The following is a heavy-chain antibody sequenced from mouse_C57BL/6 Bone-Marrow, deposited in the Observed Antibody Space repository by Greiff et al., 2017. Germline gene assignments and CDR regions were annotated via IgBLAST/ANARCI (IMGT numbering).Heavy chain of an antibody. J-gene: IGHJ3*01. Sequence: QVQLKQSGAELARPGASVKLSCKASGYTFTSYGISWVKQRTGQGLEWIGEIYPRSGNTYYNEKFKGKATLTADKSSSTAYMKLRSLTSEDSAVYFCARSREGAWFAYWGQGTLVTVSA. CDR3: ARSREGAWFAY. CDR1: GYTFTSYG. CDR2: IYPRSGNT. V-gene: IGHV1-81*01.